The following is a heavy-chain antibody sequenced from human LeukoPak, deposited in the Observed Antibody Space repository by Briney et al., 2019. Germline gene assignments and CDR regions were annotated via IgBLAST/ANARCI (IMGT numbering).Heavy chain of an antibody. CDR3: AGSREIAAGDDY. CDR2: IYYSGST. D-gene: IGHD6-13*01. Sequence: NSSETLSLTCTVSGGSISSYYWSWIRQPPGKGLEWIGYIYYSGSTNYNPSLKSRVTISVDTSKNQFSLKLSSVTAADTAVYYCAGSREIAAGDDYWGQGTLVTVSS. CDR1: GGSISSYY. J-gene: IGHJ4*02. V-gene: IGHV4-59*08.